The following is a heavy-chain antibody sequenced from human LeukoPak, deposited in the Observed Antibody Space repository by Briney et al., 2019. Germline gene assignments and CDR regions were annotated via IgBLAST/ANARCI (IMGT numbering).Heavy chain of an antibody. CDR3: ARGRGWYFDYFDY. CDR1: GFTFSSYS. Sequence: GGSLRLSCAASGFTFSSYSMNWVRQAPGKGLEWVSYISSSSSTIYYADSVKGRFTISRDNAKNSLYLQMNNLRAEDTAVYYCARGRGWYFDYFDYWGQGTLVTVSS. CDR2: ISSSSSTI. J-gene: IGHJ4*02. V-gene: IGHV3-48*04. D-gene: IGHD6-19*01.